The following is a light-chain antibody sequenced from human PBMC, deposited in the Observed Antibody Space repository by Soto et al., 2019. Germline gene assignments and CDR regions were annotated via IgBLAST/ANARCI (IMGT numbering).Light chain of an antibody. CDR2: DVT. J-gene: IGLJ3*02. CDR3: SSHTSRSTRV. Sequence: QSVLTQPRSVSGSPGQSVTISCTGTSSDVGGYNYVSWYQQHPGRAPKFMIYDVTKRPSGVPDRFSGSKSGNTASLTISGLQVEDEADYYCSSHTSRSTRVFGGGTKLTVL. V-gene: IGLV2-11*01. CDR1: SSDVGGYNY.